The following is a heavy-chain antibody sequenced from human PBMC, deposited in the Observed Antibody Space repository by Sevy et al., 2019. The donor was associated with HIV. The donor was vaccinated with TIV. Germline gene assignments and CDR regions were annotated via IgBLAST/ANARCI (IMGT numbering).Heavy chain of an antibody. D-gene: IGHD3-22*01. CDR1: GITFSSYW. J-gene: IGHJ3*02. CDR2: IKQDGSEK. V-gene: IGHV3-7*03. CDR3: VRDKRGSYYYDSDGVDALDI. Sequence: GGSPRLSCAASGITFSSYWITWVRQTPGKGLAWVANIKQDGSEKYYVDSVKGRFTVSRDNAKNSLYLQMNSLRAEDTAVYYCVRDKRGSYYYDSDGVDALDIWGQGTMVTVSS.